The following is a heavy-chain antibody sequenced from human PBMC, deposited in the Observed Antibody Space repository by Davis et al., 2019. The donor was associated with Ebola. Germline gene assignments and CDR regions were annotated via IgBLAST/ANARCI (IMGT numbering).Heavy chain of an antibody. D-gene: IGHD3-3*01. J-gene: IGHJ5*02. CDR1: GGSISSSSYY. CDR2: IYYSGST. Sequence: MPSETLSLTCTVSGGSISSSSYYWGWIRQPPGKGLEWIGSIYYSGSTYYNPSLKSRVTISVDTSKNQFSLKLSSVTAADTAVYYCARLLRHPADYDFWSGYYYPKYNWFDPWGQGTLVTVFS. V-gene: IGHV4-39*01. CDR3: ARLLRHPADYDFWSGYYYPKYNWFDP.